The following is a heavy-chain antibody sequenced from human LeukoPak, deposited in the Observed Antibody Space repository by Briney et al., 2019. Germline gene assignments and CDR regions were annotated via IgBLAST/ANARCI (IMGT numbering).Heavy chain of an antibody. CDR3: ASYSMVRGVISRWVY. V-gene: IGHV3-48*03. CDR1: GFTFSSYE. CDR2: ISSSGSTI. J-gene: IGHJ4*02. Sequence: PGGSLRLSCAASGFTFSSYEMNWVRQAPGKGLEWVSYISSSGSTIYYADSVKGRFTISRDNAKNSLYMQMTSMIGEETAVYYCASYSMVRGVISRWVYWGQETMVIVAS. D-gene: IGHD3-10*01.